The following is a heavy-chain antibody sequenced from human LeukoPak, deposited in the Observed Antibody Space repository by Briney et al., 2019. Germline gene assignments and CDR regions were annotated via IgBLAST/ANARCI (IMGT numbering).Heavy chain of an antibody. CDR2: ISAYNGNT. V-gene: IGHV1-18*01. Sequence: ASVKVSCKASGYTFTSYAFRWVRQAPGQGLEWMGWISAYNGNTNYAQELQGRVTMTTDTSTSTAYMELRSLRSDDTAVYYCARELIAHYDFWSGRAIGAFDIWGQGTMVTVSS. D-gene: IGHD3-3*01. CDR3: ARELIAHYDFWSGRAIGAFDI. J-gene: IGHJ3*02. CDR1: GYTFTSYA.